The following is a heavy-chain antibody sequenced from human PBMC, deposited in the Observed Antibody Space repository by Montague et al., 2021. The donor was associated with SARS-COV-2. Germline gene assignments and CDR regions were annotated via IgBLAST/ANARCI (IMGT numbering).Heavy chain of an antibody. CDR2: ISYTGHT. CDR1: GGSFSGYF. J-gene: IGHJ4*02. Sequence: SETLSLTCTFSGGSFSGYFWSLIRQSPGKGLEWIGEISYTGHTRYNPSLQSRVSISGDSSENQFSLTLTSVTAADTAVYYCARSHYSVSWCPDWGQGTLVTVSS. D-gene: IGHD5/OR15-5a*01. CDR3: ARSHYSVSWCPD. V-gene: IGHV4-34*01.